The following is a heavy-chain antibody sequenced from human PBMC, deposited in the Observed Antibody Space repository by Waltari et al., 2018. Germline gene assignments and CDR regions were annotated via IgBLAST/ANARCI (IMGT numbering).Heavy chain of an antibody. CDR2: ISGSGGST. D-gene: IGHD6-19*01. V-gene: IGHV3-23*01. Sequence: EVQLLESGGGLVQPGGSLRLSCAVSGFTFSSYAMSWVRQAPGKGLGWVSAISGSGGSTYYADSVKGRFTISRDNSKNTLYLQMNSLRAEDTAVYYCANLYSSGWYGYWGQGTLVTVSS. CDR1: GFTFSSYA. CDR3: ANLYSSGWYGY. J-gene: IGHJ4*02.